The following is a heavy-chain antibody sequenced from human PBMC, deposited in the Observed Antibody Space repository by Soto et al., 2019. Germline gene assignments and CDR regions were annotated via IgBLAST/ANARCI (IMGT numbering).Heavy chain of an antibody. Sequence: QVQLVESGGGVAQPGTSLRLSCAASGFTLSSYGMHWVRQAPGKGLEWVAVISNDGSDTNYADSVKGRFTVSRDNSKNTVYLQMNKLGAEDSALYHCAKEGHPSGSGTYLCWFDSWGQGTLVTVSP. V-gene: IGHV3-30*18. CDR1: GFTLSSYG. J-gene: IGHJ5*01. D-gene: IGHD3-10*01. CDR2: ISNDGSDT. CDR3: AKEGHPSGSGTYLCWFDS.